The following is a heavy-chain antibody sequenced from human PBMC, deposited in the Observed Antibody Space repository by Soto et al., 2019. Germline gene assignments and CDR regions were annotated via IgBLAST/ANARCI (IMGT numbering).Heavy chain of an antibody. Sequence: QVQLVESGGGVVQPGRSLRLSCAASGFTFRTYAMHWVRQAPAKGLEWVAVIADDGSEEYYADSVKGRFTISRDNSKNTLSLQMNSLRGDDAAVYYCARDRGRTAGGAYYFYYYGMDVWGQGTTVTVSS. CDR2: IADDGSEE. CDR3: ARDRGRTAGGAYYFYYYGMDV. CDR1: GFTFRTYA. J-gene: IGHJ6*02. V-gene: IGHV3-30*04. D-gene: IGHD3-10*01.